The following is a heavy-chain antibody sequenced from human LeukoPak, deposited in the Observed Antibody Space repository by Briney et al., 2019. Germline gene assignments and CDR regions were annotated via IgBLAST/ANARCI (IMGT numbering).Heavy chain of an antibody. J-gene: IGHJ5*02. D-gene: IGHD3-3*01. Sequence: ASVKVSCKASGYTFTSYDINWVRQATGQGLEWMGWMNPNSGNTGYAQKFQGRVTITRNTSISTAYMELSSLRSEDTAVYYCARGGSGDYDFWSGLDRFDPWGQGTLVTVSS. V-gene: IGHV1-8*03. CDR2: MNPNSGNT. CDR1: GYTFTSYD. CDR3: ARGGSGDYDFWSGLDRFDP.